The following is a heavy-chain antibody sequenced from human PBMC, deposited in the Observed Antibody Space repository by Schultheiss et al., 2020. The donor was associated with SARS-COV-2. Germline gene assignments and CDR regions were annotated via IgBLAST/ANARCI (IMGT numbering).Heavy chain of an antibody. CDR2: IIPIFGTA. CDR3: ARASRDGYPDAFDI. Sequence: SVKVSCKASGYTFTSYGISWVRQAPGQGLEWMGGIIPIFGTANYAQKFQGRVTITADESTSTAYMELSSLRAEDTAVYYCARASRDGYPDAFDIWGQGTMVTVSS. J-gene: IGHJ3*02. V-gene: IGHV1-69*13. D-gene: IGHD5-24*01. CDR1: GYTFTSYG.